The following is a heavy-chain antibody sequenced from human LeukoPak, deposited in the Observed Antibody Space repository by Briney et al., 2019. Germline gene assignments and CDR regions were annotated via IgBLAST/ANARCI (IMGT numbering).Heavy chain of an antibody. D-gene: IGHD2-21*02. J-gene: IGHJ4*02. CDR2: IKGDGSDT. CDR3: ARDQWRLFDY. Sequence: GGSLRLSCAASGFTFSNFWMSWVRQAPGKGLEWVANIKGDGSDTYYVDSVRGRFTISRDNAKNLLYLQMNSLRGEDTAVYYCARDQWRLFDYWGQGTLVTVSS. CDR1: GFTFSNFW. V-gene: IGHV3-7*04.